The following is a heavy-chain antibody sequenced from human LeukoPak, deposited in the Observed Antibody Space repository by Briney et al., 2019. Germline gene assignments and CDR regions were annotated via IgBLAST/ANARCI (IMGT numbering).Heavy chain of an antibody. D-gene: IGHD2-2*01. J-gene: IGHJ4*02. CDR1: GGSISSSSYY. Sequence: SETLSLTCTVSGGSISSSSYYWGWIRQPPGKGLVWLGSIYYSGSTYYNPSLKSRVTISVDTSKNQFSLKLSSVTAADTAVYYCARQLGYCSSTSCYADKVDYWGQGTLVTVSS. V-gene: IGHV4-39*01. CDR3: ARQLGYCSSTSCYADKVDY. CDR2: IYYSGST.